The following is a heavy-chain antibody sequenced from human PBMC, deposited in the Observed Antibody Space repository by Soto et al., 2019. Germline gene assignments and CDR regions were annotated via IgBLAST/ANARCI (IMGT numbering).Heavy chain of an antibody. V-gene: IGHV4-30-2*01. D-gene: IGHD4-4*01. Sequence: QRQLQESGSGLVKPSETLSLTCAVSGVSISSGGYSWSWIRQPPGKGLEWIAYIYAHGSTYYNPSLKSRVTMSVDGSKNQFSLKLGSVTAADTAVYYCARHYSNYYFDFWGQGILVTVSS. J-gene: IGHJ4*02. CDR2: IYAHGST. CDR3: ARHYSNYYFDF. CDR1: GVSISSGGYS.